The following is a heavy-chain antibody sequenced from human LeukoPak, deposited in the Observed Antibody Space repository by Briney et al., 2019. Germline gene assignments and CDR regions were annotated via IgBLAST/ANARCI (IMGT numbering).Heavy chain of an antibody. CDR3: ARGKYYDSSGYYYALDY. J-gene: IGHJ4*02. Sequence: GGSLRLSCAASGYTFSSYGMNWVRQAPGKGLEWVSSISSSSSYIYYADSVKGRFTISRDNAKNSLYLQMNNLRAEDTAVYYCARGKYYDSSGYYYALDYWGQGTLVTVSS. V-gene: IGHV3-21*01. D-gene: IGHD3-22*01. CDR2: ISSSSSYI. CDR1: GYTFSSYG.